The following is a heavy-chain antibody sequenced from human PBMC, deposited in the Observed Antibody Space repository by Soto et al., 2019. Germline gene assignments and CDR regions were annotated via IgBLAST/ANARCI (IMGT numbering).Heavy chain of an antibody. CDR2: INAGNGNT. V-gene: IGHV1-3*01. CDR1: GYTFNSYA. CDR3: ARVYYGSGSYPY. J-gene: IGHJ4*02. D-gene: IGHD3-10*01. Sequence: VASVKVSCKSSGYTFNSYAMHWVRQAPGQRLEWMGWINAGNGNTKYSQKFQGRVTITRDTSASTAYMELSSLRSEDTAVYYCARVYYGSGSYPYWGQGTLVTVSS.